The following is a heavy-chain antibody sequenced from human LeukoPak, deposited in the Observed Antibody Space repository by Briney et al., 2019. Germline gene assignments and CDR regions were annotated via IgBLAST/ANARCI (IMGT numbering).Heavy chain of an antibody. V-gene: IGHV4-39*07. CDR3: ARASYDSSDYEYFQH. CDR1: GGSIISSDYY. Sequence: SETLSLTCTVSGGSIISSDYYWGWIRQPPGKGLEWIGSIYYSGSTYYNPSLKSRVTISVDASKNQFSLNLNSVTAADTAVYYCARASYDSSDYEYFQHWGQGTLVTVSS. D-gene: IGHD3-22*01. J-gene: IGHJ1*01. CDR2: IYYSGST.